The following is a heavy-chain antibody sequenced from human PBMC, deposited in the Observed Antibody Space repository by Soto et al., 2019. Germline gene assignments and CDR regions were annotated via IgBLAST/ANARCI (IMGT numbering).Heavy chain of an antibody. J-gene: IGHJ3*02. Sequence: QVQLVQSGAEMREPGSSVKVSCKASGGTFSSSAINWLRQAPGQGPEWVGGIIPTFGTANYIEKFRGRVTITADTSTSTAYMEVSSLTSEDTAMYFCARSETAGHRGFDIWGQGKMVTVSS. CDR3: ARSETAGHRGFDI. V-gene: IGHV1-69*06. CDR2: IIPTFGTA. CDR1: GGTFSSSA. D-gene: IGHD6-19*01.